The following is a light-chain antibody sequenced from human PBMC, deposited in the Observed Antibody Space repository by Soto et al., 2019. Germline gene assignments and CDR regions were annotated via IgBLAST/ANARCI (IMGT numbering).Light chain of an antibody. CDR1: QGISSY. CDR3: HQYYSYVWT. CDR2: AAS. Sequence: AIRMTQSPSSFSASTGDRVTITCRASQGISSYLAWYQQKPGKAPKLLIYAASTLQSGVPSRFSGSGSGTAFTLTISCLQSEDFATYYCHQYYSYVWTFGQGPKV. J-gene: IGKJ1*01. V-gene: IGKV1-8*01.